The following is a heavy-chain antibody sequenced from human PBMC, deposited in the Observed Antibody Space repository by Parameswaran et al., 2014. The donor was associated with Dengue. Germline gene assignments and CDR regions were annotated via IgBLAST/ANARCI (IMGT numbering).Heavy chain of an antibody. Sequence: SWVRQAPGQGLEWMGDIIPVFGIPNKAQRFQDRVTITADESTSTAYMELSSLTSEDTAVYYCARKYCISTTCPGAFDFWGQGTLVTVSS. V-gene: IGHV1-69*01. CDR2: IIPVFGIP. D-gene: IGHD2-2*01. CDR3: ARKYCISTTCPGAFDF. J-gene: IGHJ3*01.